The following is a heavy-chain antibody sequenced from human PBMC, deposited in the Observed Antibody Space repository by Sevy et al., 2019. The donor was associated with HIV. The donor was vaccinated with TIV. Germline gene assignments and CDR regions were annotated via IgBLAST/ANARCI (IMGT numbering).Heavy chain of an antibody. CDR3: ARDFNGDVAGFYYYYMDV. D-gene: IGHD2-8*01. V-gene: IGHV1-3*01. CDR1: GYTFTSYA. J-gene: IGHJ6*03. CDR2: INAGNGNT. Sequence: ASVKVSCKASGYTFTSYAMHWVRQAPGQRLEWMGWINAGNGNTKYSQKFQGRVTITRDTSASTAYMELSSLRSEDTAVYYCARDFNGDVAGFYYYYMDVWGKGTTVTVSS.